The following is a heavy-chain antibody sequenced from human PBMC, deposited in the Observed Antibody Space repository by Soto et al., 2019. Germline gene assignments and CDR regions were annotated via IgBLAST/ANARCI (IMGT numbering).Heavy chain of an antibody. Sequence: SETLSLTCTVSGGSISSSSYYWGWIRQPPGKGLEWIGNIYHSGSTYYNPSLKSRVTISVDRSKNQVSLKVNSVTAADTAVYYCARDHPHSYGVYYFDYWGQGTPVTVSS. D-gene: IGHD5-18*01. J-gene: IGHJ4*02. CDR1: GGSISSSSYY. V-gene: IGHV4-39*07. CDR2: IYHSGST. CDR3: ARDHPHSYGVYYFDY.